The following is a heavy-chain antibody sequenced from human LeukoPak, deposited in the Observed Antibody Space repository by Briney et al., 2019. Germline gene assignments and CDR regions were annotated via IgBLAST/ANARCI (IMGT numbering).Heavy chain of an antibody. CDR1: GFTFDDYA. V-gene: IGHV3-9*01. CDR2: ISWNLDTI. CDR3: ATTIFGVAPYYYYYMDV. J-gene: IGHJ6*03. Sequence: GGSLRLSCAASGFTFDDYAMYWVRQAPGKGLEWVSGISWNLDTIIYADSVKGRFTISRDNSKNTLYLQMNSLRAEDTAVYYCATTIFGVAPYYYYYMDVWGKGTTVTVSS. D-gene: IGHD3-3*01.